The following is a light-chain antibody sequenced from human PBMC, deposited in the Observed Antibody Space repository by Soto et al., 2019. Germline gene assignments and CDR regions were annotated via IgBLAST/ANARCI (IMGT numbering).Light chain of an antibody. CDR1: QSVNSY. V-gene: IGKV3-11*01. CDR3: QQRSNWPLT. CDR2: DAS. J-gene: IGKJ4*01. Sequence: EIVLTQSPATLSLSPGERATLSCRASQSVNSYLAWYQQRPGQAPRLLIYDASDRATGIPARFSGSGSGTDFTLTIGSLEPEDFAVYYCQQRSNWPLTFGGGTKVEIK.